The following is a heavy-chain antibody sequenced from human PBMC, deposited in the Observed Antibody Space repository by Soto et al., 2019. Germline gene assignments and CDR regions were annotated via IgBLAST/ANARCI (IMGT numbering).Heavy chain of an antibody. J-gene: IGHJ6*02. D-gene: IGHD2-2*01. CDR3: ARSQGRITSLEIYYYYYYGMDV. CDR2: IIPISGTA. V-gene: IGHV1-69*01. CDR1: GGTFSNYA. Sequence: QVQLVQSGAEVKKPGSSVKVSCKASGGTFSNYAISWVRQAPGQGLEWMGGIIPISGTANYAQKFQGRVTITAGESTSTAYMELSSLRAEDTAVYYCARSQGRITSLEIYYYYYYGMDVWGQGTTVTVSS.